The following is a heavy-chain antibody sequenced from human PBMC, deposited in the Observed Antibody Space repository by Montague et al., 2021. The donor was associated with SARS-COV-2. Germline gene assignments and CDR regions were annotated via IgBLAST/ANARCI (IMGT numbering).Heavy chain of an antibody. CDR2: ISWNGDSV. V-gene: IGHV3-9*01. J-gene: IGHJ4*02. D-gene: IGHD6-19*01. CDR3: AKVDYSSAWYGPLDY. CDR1: GLTFGDYA. Sequence: SLRLSCAASGLTFGDYAMHWVRQAPGKGLEWVSGISWNGDSVGYADPVRGRFTISRDNAQNSLYLEMMSLRPEDTAFYYCAKVDYSSAWYGPLDYWGQGTLVTVSS.